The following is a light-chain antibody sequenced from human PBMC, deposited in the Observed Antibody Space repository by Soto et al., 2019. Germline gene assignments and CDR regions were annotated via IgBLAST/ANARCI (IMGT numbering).Light chain of an antibody. J-gene: IGKJ1*01. CDR1: QSINTN. Sequence: ETVMTQSPATLSVSPGERSTFSCRASQSINTNLAWFQLKPGQAPRLLIYGASIRAAGIPARLSGSGSGTEFSLTISSLQSEDFGVFFCQQYDQWWTFGQGTKVDIK. V-gene: IGKV3-15*01. CDR2: GAS. CDR3: QQYDQWWT.